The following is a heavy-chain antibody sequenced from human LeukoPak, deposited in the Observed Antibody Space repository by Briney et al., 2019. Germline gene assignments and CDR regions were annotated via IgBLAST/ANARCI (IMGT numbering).Heavy chain of an antibody. CDR2: ISGSGGST. Sequence: GGSLRLSCAASGFTFSSYGMSWVRQAPGKGLEWVSAISGSGGSTYYADSVKGRFTISRDNSKNTLYLQMNSLRAEDTAVYYCAKSNPSDIRLNYYYMDVWGKGTTVTISS. CDR1: GFTFSSYG. J-gene: IGHJ6*03. D-gene: IGHD2-21*02. CDR3: AKSNPSDIRLNYYYMDV. V-gene: IGHV3-23*01.